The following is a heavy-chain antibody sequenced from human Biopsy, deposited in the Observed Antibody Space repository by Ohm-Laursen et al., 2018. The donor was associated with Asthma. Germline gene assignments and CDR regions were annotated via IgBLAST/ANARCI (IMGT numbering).Heavy chain of an antibody. Sequence: SLRLSCTAPGLTFRNYGMHWVRQAPGKGLEWVALISFDGSTKYFADSVRGRFTISRDNSKNTLYLQMNSLRAEDTAVYYCARAISSSWWAVEYWGQGTLVTVSS. V-gene: IGHV3-30*03. CDR2: ISFDGSTK. CDR3: ARAISSSWWAVEY. D-gene: IGHD6-6*01. CDR1: GLTFRNYG. J-gene: IGHJ4*02.